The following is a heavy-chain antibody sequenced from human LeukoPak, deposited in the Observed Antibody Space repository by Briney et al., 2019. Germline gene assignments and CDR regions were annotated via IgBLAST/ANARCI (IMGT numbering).Heavy chain of an antibody. V-gene: IGHV1-2*02. CDR1: GYTFTGYY. Sequence: ASVKVSCKASGYTFTGYYMHWVRQAPGQGLEWMGWINPNSGGTNYAQKFQGRVTMTRDTSISTAYMELSSLRSEDTAVYYCARGVTILGWFDPWGQGTLVTVSS. CDR2: INPNSGGT. CDR3: ARGVTILGWFDP. J-gene: IGHJ5*02. D-gene: IGHD2-21*02.